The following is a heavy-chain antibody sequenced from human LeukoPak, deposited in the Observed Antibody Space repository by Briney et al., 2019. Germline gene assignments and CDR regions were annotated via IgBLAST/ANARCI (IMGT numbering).Heavy chain of an antibody. CDR3: ARGPAMIVVAKGAFDI. CDR2: IYTSGST. Sequence: SETLSLPCTVSGGSISSYYWSWVRQPAGKGLEWIGRIYTSGSTNYNPSLKSRVTISVDTSDNQFSLKLTSVTAADTAVYYCARGPAMIVVAKGAFDIWGQGTMVTVSS. CDR1: GGSISSYY. V-gene: IGHV4-4*07. D-gene: IGHD3-22*01. J-gene: IGHJ3*02.